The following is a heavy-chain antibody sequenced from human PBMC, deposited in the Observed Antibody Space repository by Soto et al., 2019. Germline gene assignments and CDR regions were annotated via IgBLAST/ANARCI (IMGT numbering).Heavy chain of an antibody. CDR1: GGSINSKNYY. CDR3: GKVVVAATRHTDFDS. CDR2: IYYDGST. Sequence: SETLSLTCTVSGGSINSKNYYWAWIRQPPGKGLAWIASIYYDGSTYYNTSLKSRVTISRDTSKNQFSLRLTSMTAADTAVYYCGKVVVAATRHTDFDSWGQGTLVTV. D-gene: IGHD2-15*01. J-gene: IGHJ4*02. V-gene: IGHV4-39*01.